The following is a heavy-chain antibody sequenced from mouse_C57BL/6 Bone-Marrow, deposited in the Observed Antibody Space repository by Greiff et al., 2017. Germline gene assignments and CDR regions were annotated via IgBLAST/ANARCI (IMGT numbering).Heavy chain of an antibody. CDR3: ARRRCNYVTWFAY. J-gene: IGHJ3*01. Sequence: EVQLQQSGPELVKPGASVKIPCKASGYTITDYNMDWVKQSHGKSLEWIGDINPNNGGTIYNQQFKGNATLTVDTSSSTAYMELRSLTSEYTSVYYCARRRCNYVTWFAYWGQGTLVTVSA. CDR2: INPNNGGT. D-gene: IGHD2-1*01. V-gene: IGHV1-18*01. CDR1: GYTITDYN.